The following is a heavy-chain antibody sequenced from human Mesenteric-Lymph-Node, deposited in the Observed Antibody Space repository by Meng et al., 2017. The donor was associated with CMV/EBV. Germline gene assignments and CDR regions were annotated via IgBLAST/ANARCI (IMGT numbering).Heavy chain of an antibody. CDR3: ARGHSTSWYYHYAMDV. V-gene: IGHV4-39*07. CDR1: GGSVSASDYY. D-gene: IGHD6-13*01. J-gene: IGHJ6*02. CDR2: IYDTGTT. Sequence: SETLSLTCSVSGGSVSASDYYWGWIRQSPGKGLEWIGSIYDTGTTSHNPSLKSRVTTSRDMSKNQFSLRLSSVTAADTAVYFCARGHSTSWYYHYAMDVWGQGTTVTVSS.